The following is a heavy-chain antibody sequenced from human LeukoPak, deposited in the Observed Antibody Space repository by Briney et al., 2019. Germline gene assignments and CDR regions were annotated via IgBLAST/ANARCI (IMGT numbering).Heavy chain of an antibody. CDR3: ARGGHYDILTGYYYYYYMDV. CDR2: ISPNSGGT. D-gene: IGHD3-9*01. V-gene: IGHV1-2*02. J-gene: IGHJ6*03. CDR1: GYTLTELS. Sequence: ASVKVSCKVSGYTLTELSMHWVRQAPGKGLEWMGWISPNSGGTNYAQKFQGRVTMTRDTSISTAYMELSRLRSDDTAVYYCARGGHYDILTGYYYYYYMDVWGKGTTVTVSS.